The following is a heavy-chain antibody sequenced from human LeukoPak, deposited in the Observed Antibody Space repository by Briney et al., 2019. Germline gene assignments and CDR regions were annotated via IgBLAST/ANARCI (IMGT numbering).Heavy chain of an antibody. D-gene: IGHD2-2*01. CDR1: GGSISSYY. CDR3: AGIVVVPAAINLEGWWFDP. J-gene: IGHJ5*02. V-gene: IGHV4-59*01. CDR2: IYYSGST. Sequence: PSETLSLTCTVSGGSISSYYWSWIRQPPGKGLEWIGYIYYSGSTNYNPSLKSRVTISVDTSKNQFSLKLSSVTAADTAVYYCAGIVVVPAAINLEGWWFDPWGQGTLVTVSS.